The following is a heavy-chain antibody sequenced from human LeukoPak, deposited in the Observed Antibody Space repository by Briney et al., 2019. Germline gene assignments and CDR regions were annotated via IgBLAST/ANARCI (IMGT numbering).Heavy chain of an antibody. CDR2: INPNSGGT. CDR1: GYTFTGYY. J-gene: IGHJ2*01. V-gene: IGHV1-2*02. Sequence: ASVKVSCKASGYTFTGYYMHWVRQAPGQGLEWMGWINPNSGGTNYAQKFQGRVTMTRDTSISTAYMELSRLRSDDTAVYYCARDFWWELPQPLWYFDLWGRGTLVTVSS. D-gene: IGHD1-26*01. CDR3: ARDFWWELPQPLWYFDL.